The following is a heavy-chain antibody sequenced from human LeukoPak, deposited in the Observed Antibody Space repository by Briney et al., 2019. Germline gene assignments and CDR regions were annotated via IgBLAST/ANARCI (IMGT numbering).Heavy chain of an antibody. CDR1: GYTFTSYA. CDR3: ARKTYYYGSGSYLYYYYGMDV. Sequence: ASVKVSCKASGYTFTSYAMNWVRQAPGQGLEWMGWINTNTGNPTYAQGFTGRFVFSLDTSVSTAYLQISSLKAEDTAVYYCARKTYYYGSGSYLYYYYGMDVWGQGTTVTVSS. D-gene: IGHD3-10*01. CDR2: INTNTGNP. V-gene: IGHV7-4-1*02. J-gene: IGHJ6*02.